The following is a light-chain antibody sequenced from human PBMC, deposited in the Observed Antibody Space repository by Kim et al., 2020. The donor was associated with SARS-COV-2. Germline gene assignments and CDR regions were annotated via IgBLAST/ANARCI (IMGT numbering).Light chain of an antibody. CDR1: QDISNY. CDR2: AAS. CDR3: QKYDGAPWA. Sequence: AYVGDRVTITCRASQDISNYLAWYQQKAGKAPRLLIYAASALQPGVPSRFSGSGSGTDFTLTITSLQPEDVATYFCQKYDGAPWAFGQGTKVDIK. J-gene: IGKJ1*01. V-gene: IGKV1-27*01.